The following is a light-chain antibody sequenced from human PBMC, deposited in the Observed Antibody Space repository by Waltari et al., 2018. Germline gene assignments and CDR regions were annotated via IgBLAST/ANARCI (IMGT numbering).Light chain of an antibody. CDR1: GSNSGAGYD. J-gene: IGLJ3*02. CDR2: GSR. Sequence: QSVLTQPPSVSGAPGQRVTISCTGSGSNSGAGYDVHWYQQLPRAAPKLLIYGSRRWPLGVPDRFVCSSSGTSASLAIIGLQAEDEADYYCQSYDTSLSVVFGGGTKLTVL. V-gene: IGLV1-40*01. CDR3: QSYDTSLSVV.